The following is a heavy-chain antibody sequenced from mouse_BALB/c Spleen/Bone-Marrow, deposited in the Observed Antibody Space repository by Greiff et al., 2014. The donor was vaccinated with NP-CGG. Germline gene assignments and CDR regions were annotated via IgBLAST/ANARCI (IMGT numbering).Heavy chain of an antibody. CDR2: IYPGDGDT. Sequence: VKLVESGAELVRPGSSVKISCKASGYAFSSYWMNWVKQRPGQGLEWIGQIYPGDGDTNYNGNFKDKATLTTDKSSTTAYMQLSRLTSEDSAVYFCARGGRLTGYYFDFWGQGTTLTVSA. D-gene: IGHD4-1*01. J-gene: IGHJ2*01. CDR3: ARGGRLTGYYFDF. V-gene: IGHV1-80*01. CDR1: GYAFSSYW.